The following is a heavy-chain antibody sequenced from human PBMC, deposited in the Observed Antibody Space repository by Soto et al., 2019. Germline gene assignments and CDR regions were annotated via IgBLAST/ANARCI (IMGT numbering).Heavy chain of an antibody. D-gene: IGHD6-13*01. CDR1: GFTFSSYG. CDR2: IWYDGSNK. CDR3: ARGIAAAGFYFDC. V-gene: IGHV3-33*01. J-gene: IGHJ4*02. Sequence: QVQLVESGGGVVQPGRSLRLSCAVSGFTFSSYGMHWVRQAPGKGLEWVAVIWYDGSNKNYADSVKGRFTISRDNSKNTLYLQMNSLRAEDTAVYYCARGIAAAGFYFDCWGQGTLVTVSS.